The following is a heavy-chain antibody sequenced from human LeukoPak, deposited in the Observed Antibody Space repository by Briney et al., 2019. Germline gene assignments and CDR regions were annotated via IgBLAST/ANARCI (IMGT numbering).Heavy chain of an antibody. D-gene: IGHD3-22*01. V-gene: IGHV4-39*01. Sequence: SETLSLTCTVSGCSISSSSYYWGWIRQPPGKGLEWIGSIYYSGSTYYNPSLKSRVTISVDTSKNQFSLKLGSVTDADTAVYYCARSSSGFDYWGQGTLVTVSS. CDR3: ARSSSGFDY. CDR1: GCSISSSSYY. J-gene: IGHJ4*02. CDR2: IYYSGST.